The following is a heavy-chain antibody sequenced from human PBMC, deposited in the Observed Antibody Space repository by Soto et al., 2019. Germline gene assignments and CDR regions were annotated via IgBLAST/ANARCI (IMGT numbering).Heavy chain of an antibody. CDR2: INPNSGGT. CDR3: ARGIPGYCSSTSCYGGATDAFDI. V-gene: IGHV1-2*04. Sequence: QVQLVQSGAEVKKPGASVKVSCKASGYTFTGYYMHWVRQAPGQGLEWMGWINPNSGGTNYAQKFQGWVTMTRDTSSSTAYMELSRLRSDDTAVYYCARGIPGYCSSTSCYGGATDAFDIWGQGTMVTVSS. J-gene: IGHJ3*02. D-gene: IGHD2-2*03. CDR1: GYTFTGYY.